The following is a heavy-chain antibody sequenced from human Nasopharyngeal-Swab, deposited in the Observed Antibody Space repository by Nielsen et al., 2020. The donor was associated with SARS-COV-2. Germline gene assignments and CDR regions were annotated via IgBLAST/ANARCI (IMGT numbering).Heavy chain of an antibody. CDR2: INHSGST. V-gene: IGHV4-34*01. CDR1: GGSFSGYY. CDR3: ARDTRRGGVDY. J-gene: IGHJ4*02. D-gene: IGHD2-15*01. Sequence: SETLSLTCAVYGGSFSGYYWSWIRQPPGKGLDWIGEINHSGSTNYNPSLKSRVTISVDTSKNQFSLKLSSVTAPDTAVYYCARDTRRGGVDYWGQGTLVTVSS.